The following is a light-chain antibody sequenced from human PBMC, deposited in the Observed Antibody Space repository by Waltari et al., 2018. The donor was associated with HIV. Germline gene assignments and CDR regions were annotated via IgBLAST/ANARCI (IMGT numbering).Light chain of an antibody. V-gene: IGLV2-11*01. Sequence: QSALTQPRSVSGSPGQSVSISCTGIISDVGGNKYVSWYQQYPGKAPKLILSGVNNRPLGVPDRFSGSKSGNTASLTISGLQAEDEADYFCYSYAGTSVLFGGGTKLTVL. J-gene: IGLJ2*01. CDR2: GVN. CDR3: YSYAGTSVL. CDR1: ISDVGGNKY.